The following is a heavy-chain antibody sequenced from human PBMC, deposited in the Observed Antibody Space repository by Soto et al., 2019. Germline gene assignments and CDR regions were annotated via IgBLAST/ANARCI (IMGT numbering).Heavy chain of an antibody. CDR1: GGSISSGGYP. J-gene: IGHJ4*02. D-gene: IGHD2-8*01. V-gene: IGHV4-30-2*01. CDR2: IYHSGST. Sequence: SETLSLTCAVSGGSISSGGYPWSWIRQPPGKGLEWIGYIYHSGSTYYNPSLKSRVTISVDRSKNQFSLKLSSVTAADTAVYYCARELKANENYFDYWGQGTLVTVSS. CDR3: ARELKANENYFDY.